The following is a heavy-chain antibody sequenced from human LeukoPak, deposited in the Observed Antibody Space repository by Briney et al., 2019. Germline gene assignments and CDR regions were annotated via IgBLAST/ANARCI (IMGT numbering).Heavy chain of an antibody. J-gene: IGHJ4*02. CDR1: GGSFSGYY. CDR2: INHSGST. Sequence: PETLSPTCAVYGGSFSGYYWSWIRQPPGQGLEWIGEINHSGSTNYNPSLKSRVTISVDTSKNQFSLKLSSVTAADTAVYYCARPSYYYGSGSYYKGRYYFDALGPGNLLTVSS. V-gene: IGHV4-34*01. D-gene: IGHD3-10*01. CDR3: ARPSYYYGSGSYYKGRYYFDA.